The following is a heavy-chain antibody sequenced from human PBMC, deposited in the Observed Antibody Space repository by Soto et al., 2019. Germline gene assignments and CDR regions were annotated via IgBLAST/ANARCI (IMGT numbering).Heavy chain of an antibody. CDR1: GGSISSGGYY. D-gene: IGHD3-22*01. Sequence: SETLSLTCTVSGGSISSGGYYWSWIRQHPGKGLEWIGYIYYSGSTYYNPSLKSRVTISVDTSKNQFSLKLSSVTAADTAVYYCARGAYYYDSSGFTGRWFDPWGQGTLVTVSS. CDR3: ARGAYYYDSSGFTGRWFDP. V-gene: IGHV4-31*03. J-gene: IGHJ5*02. CDR2: IYYSGST.